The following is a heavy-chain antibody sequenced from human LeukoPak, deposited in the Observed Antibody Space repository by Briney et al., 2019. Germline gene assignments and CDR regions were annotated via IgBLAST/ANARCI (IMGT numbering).Heavy chain of an antibody. CDR1: GGSFSGYY. CDR3: ARGGLAYCGGDCYYGRFDP. D-gene: IGHD2-21*02. Sequence: PSETLSLTCAVYGGSFSGYYWSWIRQPPGKGLEWIGEINHSGSTNYNPSLKSRVTISVDTSKNQFSLKLSSVTAADTAVYYCARGGLAYCGGDCYYGRFDPWGQGTLVTVSS. J-gene: IGHJ5*02. V-gene: IGHV4-34*01. CDR2: INHSGST.